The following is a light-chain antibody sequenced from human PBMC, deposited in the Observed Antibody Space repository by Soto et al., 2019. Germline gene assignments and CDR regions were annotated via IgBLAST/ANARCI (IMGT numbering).Light chain of an antibody. J-gene: IGLJ3*02. CDR2: DNI. CDR1: ASNLGAKYA. CDR3: QSYDNNVSGWV. Sequence: QSVLTQPPSVSGAPGQRVTISCTGSASNLGAKYAVHWYQHLPGTAPKLLIYDNIHRPSGVPDRFSGSKSGASAALVITGLRADDEADYYCQSYDNNVSGWVFGGGTKLTVL. V-gene: IGLV1-40*01.